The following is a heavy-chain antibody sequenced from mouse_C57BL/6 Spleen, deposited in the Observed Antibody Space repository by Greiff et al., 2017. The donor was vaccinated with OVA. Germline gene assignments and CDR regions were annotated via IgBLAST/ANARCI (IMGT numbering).Heavy chain of an antibody. V-gene: IGHV1-26*01. CDR2: INPNNGGT. J-gene: IGHJ2*01. D-gene: IGHD2-12*01. Sequence: VQLKESGPELVKPGASVKISCKASGYTFTDYYMNWVKQSHGKSLEWIGDINPNNGGTSYNQKFKGKATLTVDKSSSTAYMELRSLTSEDSAVYYCARRGDYRGSFDYWGQGTTLTVSS. CDR3: ARRGDYRGSFDY. CDR1: GYTFTDYY.